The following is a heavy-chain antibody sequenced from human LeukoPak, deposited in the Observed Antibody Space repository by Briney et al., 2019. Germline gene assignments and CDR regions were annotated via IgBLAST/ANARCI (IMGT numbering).Heavy chain of an antibody. V-gene: IGHV3-74*01. CDR1: GFTFSSYW. D-gene: IGHD3-10*01. Sequence: GGSLRLSCAASGFTFSSYWMLWVRQAPGKGLVWVSRINSDGSSTSYADSVKGRFTISRDNAKNTLYLQMNSLRAEDTAVYYCAKDLTAANDYGGFDYWGQGTLVTVSS. CDR3: AKDLTAANDYGGFDY. CDR2: INSDGSST. J-gene: IGHJ4*02.